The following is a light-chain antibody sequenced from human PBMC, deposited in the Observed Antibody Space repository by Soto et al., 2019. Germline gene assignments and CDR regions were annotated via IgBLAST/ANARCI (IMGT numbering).Light chain of an antibody. J-gene: IGKJ1*01. CDR1: QSISSTY. Sequence: EIVLTQSPGTLSLSPGERATLSCRASQSISSTYLTWYHQRPGQAPRLLIYDASRRATGIPDRFSGSGSGTDFSLTISRLEPEDFAVYYCHQYESWTFGQGTKVDIK. CDR3: HQYESWT. CDR2: DAS. V-gene: IGKV3-20*01.